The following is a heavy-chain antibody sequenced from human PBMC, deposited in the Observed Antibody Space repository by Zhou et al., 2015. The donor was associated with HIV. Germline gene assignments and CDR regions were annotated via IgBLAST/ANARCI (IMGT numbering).Heavy chain of an antibody. CDR2: VSFDGRST. Sequence: QLVESGGGLVRPGGSLRLSCRVSGFIFQNYVFHWVRHVPGKGLAWVARVSFDGRSTDYADAVQGRFTISRDNAEKTLYLQMNNVRFEDTAVYYCARWSVKGGNYEGVHHWGQGIMVTVSS. CDR3: ARWSVKGGNYEGVHH. V-gene: IGHV3-74*01. D-gene: IGHD3-22*01. J-gene: IGHJ4*02. CDR1: GFIFQNYV.